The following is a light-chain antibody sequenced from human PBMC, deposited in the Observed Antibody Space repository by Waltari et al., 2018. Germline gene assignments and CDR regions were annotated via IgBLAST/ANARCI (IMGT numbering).Light chain of an antibody. Sequence: IVLTQSPGTLSLSPGERATLSCRASQSVGNNFLAWYQQKPGQTPRPLIYGAPSRATGIPDRFSGRGSGTDFILIISRLEPEDFGVYFCQQYSSSVMYTFGQGTKLEI. J-gene: IGKJ2*01. CDR3: QQYSSSVMYT. CDR1: QSVGNNF. V-gene: IGKV3-20*01. CDR2: GAP.